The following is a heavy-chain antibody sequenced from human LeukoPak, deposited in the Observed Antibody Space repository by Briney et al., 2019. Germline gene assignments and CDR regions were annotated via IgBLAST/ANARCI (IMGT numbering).Heavy chain of an antibody. Sequence: SETLSLTCTVSGGSISSHYWSWIRQPPGKGLEWIGYIYYSGSTNYNPSLKSRVTISVDTSKNQLSLKLSSVTAADTAVYYCARDVSGSFGYWGQGTLVTVSS. V-gene: IGHV4-59*11. J-gene: IGHJ4*02. D-gene: IGHD1-26*01. CDR1: GGSISSHY. CDR3: ARDVSGSFGY. CDR2: IYYSGST.